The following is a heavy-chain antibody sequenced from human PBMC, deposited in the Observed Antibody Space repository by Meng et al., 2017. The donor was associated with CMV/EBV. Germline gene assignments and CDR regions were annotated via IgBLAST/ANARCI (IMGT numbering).Heavy chain of an antibody. J-gene: IGHJ6*02. CDR2: IYYSGST. Sequence: SETLSLTCTVSGGSISSYYRSWIRQPPGKGLEWIGYIYYSGSTNYNPSLKSRVTISVDTSKNQFSLKLSSVTAADTAVYYCARDWITIFDYYYGMDVWGQGTTVTVSS. V-gene: IGHV4-59*01. CDR3: ARDWITIFDYYYGMDV. D-gene: IGHD3-3*01. CDR1: GGSISSYY.